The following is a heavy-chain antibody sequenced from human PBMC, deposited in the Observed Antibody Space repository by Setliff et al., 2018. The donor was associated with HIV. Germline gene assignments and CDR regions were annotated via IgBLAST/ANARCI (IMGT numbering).Heavy chain of an antibody. D-gene: IGHD6-19*01. CDR2: IRYDGSYK. Sequence: GGSLRLSCVASGFMFSSHGMHWVRQAPGKGLECLTSIRYDGSYKYYADSVRGRFTISRDNSKNTLYLQMDSLRAEDTALYYCARDQRLAGNVRCFDPWGQGTLVTVSS. J-gene: IGHJ5*02. CDR1: GFMFSSHG. V-gene: IGHV3-30*02. CDR3: ARDQRLAGNVRCFDP.